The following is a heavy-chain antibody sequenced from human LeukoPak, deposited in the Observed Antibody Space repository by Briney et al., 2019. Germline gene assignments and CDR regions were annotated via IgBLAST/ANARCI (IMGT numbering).Heavy chain of an antibody. CDR2: IRYDGSNK. CDR3: AKAPVTTCRGAYCYPFDY. V-gene: IGHV3-30*02. J-gene: IGHJ4*02. CDR1: GFTFSSYG. D-gene: IGHD2-21*01. Sequence: GGSLRLSCAASGFTFSSYGMHWVRQAPGKGLEWVAFIRYDGSNKYYADSVKGRFTISRDNSRNTVYLQMNRLRPEDAAVYYCAKAPVTTCRGAYCYPFDYWGQGTLVTVSS.